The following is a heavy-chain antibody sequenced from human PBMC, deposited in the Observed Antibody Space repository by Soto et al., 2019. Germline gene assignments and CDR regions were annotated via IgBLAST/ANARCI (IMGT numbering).Heavy chain of an antibody. CDR3: ARWWSGSRQGFDP. D-gene: IGHD3-3*01. V-gene: IGHV4-31*03. CDR1: GGPISSGDYY. Sequence: QVQLQESGPGLVKPSQTLSLTCTVSGGPISSGDYYWSWLRQNPGKGLELIVYIYYSGSNYYTPSLKSGVTISVDTSKNQISLKLSSVTAADTAVYYCARWWSGSRQGFDPWGQGTLVTVSS. CDR2: IYYSGSN. J-gene: IGHJ5*02.